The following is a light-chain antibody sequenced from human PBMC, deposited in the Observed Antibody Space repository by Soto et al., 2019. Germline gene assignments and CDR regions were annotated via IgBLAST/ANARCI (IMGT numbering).Light chain of an antibody. CDR2: GAS. J-gene: IGKJ5*01. CDR1: KSVSSSY. V-gene: IGKV3-20*01. CDR3: QQYGSSLQT. Sequence: EIVLTQSPGTLSLSPGERATLSCRASKSVSSSYLAWYQQKPGQAPRLLIYGASSRATGIPDRFSGSGSGTDFTLTISRLEPEDSAVYYCQQYGSSLQTFGQGTRLEIK.